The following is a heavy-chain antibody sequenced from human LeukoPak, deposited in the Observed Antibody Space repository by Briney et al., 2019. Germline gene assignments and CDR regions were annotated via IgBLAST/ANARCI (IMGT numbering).Heavy chain of an antibody. D-gene: IGHD2-15*01. J-gene: IGHJ4*02. CDR2: IYYSGST. CDR1: GGSISSYY. V-gene: IGHV4-59*01. Sequence: PSETLSLTCTVSGGSISSYYWSWIRQPPGKGLEWIGYIYYSGSTNYNPSLKSRVTISVDTSKNQFSLKLSSVTAADTAVYYCARALAAYFDYWGQGTLVTVSS. CDR3: ARALAAYFDY.